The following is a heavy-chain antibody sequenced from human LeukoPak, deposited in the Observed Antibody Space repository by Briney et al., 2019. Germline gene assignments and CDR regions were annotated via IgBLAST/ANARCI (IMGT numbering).Heavy chain of an antibody. V-gene: IGHV5-51*01. CDR2: IYPDDSDT. Sequence: GESLKISCKHSEYSFPNYCIGWVRQIPGKGLEWMGIIYPDDSDTRYSPSFQGQVTISADKSISTAYLQWSSLKASDTAMYYCAIGRGGQQLGDYWGQGTLVTVSS. CDR3: AIGRGGQQLGDY. D-gene: IGHD6-13*01. J-gene: IGHJ4*02. CDR1: EYSFPNYC.